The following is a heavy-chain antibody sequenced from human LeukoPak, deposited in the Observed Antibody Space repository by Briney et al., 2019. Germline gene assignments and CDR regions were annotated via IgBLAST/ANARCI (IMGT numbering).Heavy chain of an antibody. CDR2: IYYSGST. J-gene: IGHJ4*02. V-gene: IGHV4-30-4*08. CDR1: GGSFSSGDYY. Sequence: PSETLSLTCTVSGGSFSSGDYYWSWIRQPPGKGLEWIGYIYYSGSTYYNPSLKSRVTISVDTSKNQFSLKLSSVTAADTAVYYCAKGRVGAALQAGRYFDYWGQGTLVTVSS. CDR3: AKGRVGAALQAGRYFDY. D-gene: IGHD2-15*01.